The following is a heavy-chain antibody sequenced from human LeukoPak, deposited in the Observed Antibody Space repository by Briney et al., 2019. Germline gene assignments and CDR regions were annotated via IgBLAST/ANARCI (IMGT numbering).Heavy chain of an antibody. V-gene: IGHV1-18*01. D-gene: IGHD3-22*01. CDR3: ARMVAERYYYDSSGPLDG. Sequence: ASVKVSCKASGYTFTSYGIGWVRQAPGQGLEWMGWISAYNGNTNYAQKLQGRVTMTTDTSTSTAYMELRSLRSDDTAVYYCARMVAERYYYDSSGPLDGWGQGTLVTVSS. J-gene: IGHJ4*02. CDR1: GYTFTSYG. CDR2: ISAYNGNT.